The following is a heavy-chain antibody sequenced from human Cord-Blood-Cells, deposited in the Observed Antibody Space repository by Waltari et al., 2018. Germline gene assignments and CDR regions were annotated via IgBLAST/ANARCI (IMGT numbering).Heavy chain of an antibody. CDR1: GFTFSSYS. Sequence: EVQLVESGGGLVQPGGSLRLSCAASGFTFSSYSMNWVRQAPGKGLEWVSYISSSSSTIYYADSVKGRFTISRDNAKNSQYLQMNSLRDEDTAVYYCARGRGDSSGYYFDYWGQGTLVTVSS. V-gene: IGHV3-48*02. D-gene: IGHD3-22*01. CDR3: ARGRGDSSGYYFDY. J-gene: IGHJ4*02. CDR2: ISSSSSTI.